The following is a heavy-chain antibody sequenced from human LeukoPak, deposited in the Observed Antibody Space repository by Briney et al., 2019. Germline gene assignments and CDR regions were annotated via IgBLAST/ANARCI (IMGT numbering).Heavy chain of an antibody. CDR2: IWYDGSNK. CDR1: GFTFSTYG. J-gene: IGHJ4*02. CDR3: ARFAGYSSSWPLDY. Sequence: PGGSLRLSCAASGFTFSTYGMHWVRQAPGKGLEWLAVIWYDGSNKYYADSVKGRFTISRDNSKNTLYLQMNSLRAEDTAVYYCARFAGYSSSWPLDYWGQGTLVTVSA. V-gene: IGHV3-33*01. D-gene: IGHD6-13*01.